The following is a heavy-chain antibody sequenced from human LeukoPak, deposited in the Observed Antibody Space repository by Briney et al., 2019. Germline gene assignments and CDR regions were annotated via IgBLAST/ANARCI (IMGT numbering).Heavy chain of an antibody. V-gene: IGHV1-2*02. CDR2: INPNSGGT. D-gene: IGHD4-23*01. J-gene: IGHJ4*02. Sequence: ASVKVSCKAPGYTFTGYYMHWVRQAPGQGLEWMGWINPNSGGTNYAQKFQGRVTMTRDTSISTPYMKLSRLRSDDTAVYYCARGTVDHFDHWGQGTLVTVSS. CDR3: ARGTVDHFDH. CDR1: GYTFTGYY.